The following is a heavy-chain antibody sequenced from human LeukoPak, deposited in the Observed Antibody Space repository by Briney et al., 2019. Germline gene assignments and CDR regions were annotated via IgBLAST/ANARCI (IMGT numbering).Heavy chain of an antibody. CDR1: GVSFSGYY. V-gene: IGHV4-34*01. J-gene: IGHJ3*02. Sequence: PSETLSLTCAVYGVSFSGYYWSWIRQPPGKGLEWIGEINHSGSTNYNPSLKSRVTISVDTSKNQFSLKLSSVTAADTAVYYCARSDGSYQKIVGYAFDIWGQGTRVTVSS. CDR2: INHSGST. D-gene: IGHD2-15*01. CDR3: ARSDGSYQKIVGYAFDI.